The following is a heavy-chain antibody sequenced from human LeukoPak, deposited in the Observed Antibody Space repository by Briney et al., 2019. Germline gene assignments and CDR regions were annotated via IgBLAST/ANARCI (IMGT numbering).Heavy chain of an antibody. CDR3: ARHVARFLGRPLPLAGYVDV. J-gene: IGHJ6*03. D-gene: IGHD3-3*01. Sequence: GESLKISCKGSGYSFTSYWIGWVRQMPGKGLEWMGIIYPGDSDTRYSPSFQGQVTISADKSISTAYLQWSSLKASDTAMYYCARHVARFLGRPLPLAGYVDVWGKGTTVTVSS. V-gene: IGHV5-51*01. CDR2: IYPGDSDT. CDR1: GYSFTSYW.